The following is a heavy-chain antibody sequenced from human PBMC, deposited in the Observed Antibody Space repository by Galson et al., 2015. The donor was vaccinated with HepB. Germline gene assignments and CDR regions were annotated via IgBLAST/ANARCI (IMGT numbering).Heavy chain of an antibody. CDR2: ISAYNGNT. J-gene: IGHJ4*02. D-gene: IGHD3-9*01. Sequence: CKASGYPFTSYGISWVRQAPGQGLEWMGWISAYNGNTNYAQKLQGRVTMTTDTSTSTAYMELRSLRSDDTAVYYCARDSSHYDILTGYSYYFDYWGQGTLVTVSS. V-gene: IGHV1-18*04. CDR3: ARDSSHYDILTGYSYYFDY. CDR1: GYPFTSYG.